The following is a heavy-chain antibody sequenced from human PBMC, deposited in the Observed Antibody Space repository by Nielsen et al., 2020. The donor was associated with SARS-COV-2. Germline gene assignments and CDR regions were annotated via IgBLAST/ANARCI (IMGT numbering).Heavy chain of an antibody. V-gene: IGHV1-18*04. D-gene: IGHD4-17*01. CDR3: ARGDSTVTTYYFDY. J-gene: IGHJ4*02. Sequence: ASVKVSCKASGYTFTSYGISWVRQAPGQGLEWMGWISAYNGNTNYAQKLQGRVTMTTDTSTSTAYMELRRLRSDDTAVYYCARGDSTVTTYYFDYWGQGTLVTVSS. CDR1: GYTFTSYG. CDR2: ISAYNGNT.